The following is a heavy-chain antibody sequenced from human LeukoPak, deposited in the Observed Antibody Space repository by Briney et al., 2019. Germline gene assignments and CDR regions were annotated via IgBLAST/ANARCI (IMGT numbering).Heavy chain of an antibody. CDR2: IYNSGST. CDR3: ARRGSSSWGDGNDY. V-gene: IGHV4-59*08. Sequence: PSETLSLTCTVSGGSISSYYWNWIRQPPGKGLEWIGYIYNSGSTNSNPPLKSRVTMSVDTSKNQFSLKLSSVTAADTAVYYCARRGSSSWGDGNDYWGQGTLVTVSS. D-gene: IGHD6-13*01. CDR1: GGSISSYY. J-gene: IGHJ4*02.